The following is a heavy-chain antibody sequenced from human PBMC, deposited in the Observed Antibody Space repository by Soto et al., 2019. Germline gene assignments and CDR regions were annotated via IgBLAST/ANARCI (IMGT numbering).Heavy chain of an antibody. CDR3: AKGHSDYQGDYNYYGMDV. Sequence: AWGSLRLSGAASGFPVSSYAISWVRQAPGRGLEWVAASTGAGGGTYNLEAVKGRFTVSRDNSKKTVYLQLDGLRAEDTAVYYCAKGHSDYQGDYNYYGMDVWGQGTTVTVSS. J-gene: IGHJ6*02. CDR2: STGAGGGT. V-gene: IGHV3-23*01. CDR1: GFPVSSYA. D-gene: IGHD6-25*01.